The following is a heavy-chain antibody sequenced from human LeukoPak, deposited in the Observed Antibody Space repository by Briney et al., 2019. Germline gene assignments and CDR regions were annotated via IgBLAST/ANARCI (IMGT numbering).Heavy chain of an antibody. V-gene: IGHV3-15*01. CDR3: TTGTYYYDSSGYSFDY. J-gene: IGHJ4*02. D-gene: IGHD3-22*01. CDR1: GFAFSNAW. Sequence: GGSLRLSRAATGFAFSNAWMSWVRQAPGKGLEGVGRIKSKTDGGTTDYAAPVKGRFTISRDDSKNTLYLQMNSLKTEDTAVYCCTTGTYYYDSSGYSFDYWGQGTLVTVSS. CDR2: IKSKTDGGTT.